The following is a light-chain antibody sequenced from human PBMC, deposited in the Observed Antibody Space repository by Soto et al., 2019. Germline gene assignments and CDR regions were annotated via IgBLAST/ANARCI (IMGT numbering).Light chain of an antibody. CDR1: QSVLHSSNDKNF. V-gene: IGKV4-1*01. CDR2: WAS. Sequence: DIVMTQSPDSLAVSLGERDTINCKSSQSVLHSSNDKNFLTWYQQKPGQPPKLLIYWASTRESGVPDRFSGSGSWTDFTLTISSLQAEDVAVYYCHQYYSAPWTFGQGTKVEIK. CDR3: HQYYSAPWT. J-gene: IGKJ1*01.